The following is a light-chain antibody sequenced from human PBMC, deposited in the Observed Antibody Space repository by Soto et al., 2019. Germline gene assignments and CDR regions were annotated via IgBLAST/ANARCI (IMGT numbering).Light chain of an antibody. CDR2: GAS. J-gene: IGKJ1*01. Sequence: EIVLTQSPGTLSLSPGERATLSCRASQSVTSTYLAWYQQKPGQAPRLLIYGASSRATGIPDRFSGSGSGTDFTLTISRLEPEDFAMYFCHHYASTFGQGTKVEIK. CDR3: HHYAST. V-gene: IGKV3-20*01. CDR1: QSVTSTY.